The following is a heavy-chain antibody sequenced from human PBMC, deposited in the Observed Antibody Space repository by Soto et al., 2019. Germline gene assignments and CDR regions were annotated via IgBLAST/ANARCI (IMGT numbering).Heavy chain of an antibody. Sequence: PGGSLRLSCAASGFTFSSYAMSWVRQAPGKGLEWVSAISGSGGSTYYADSVKGRFTISRDNSKNTLYLQMNSLRAEDTAVYYCAKDSSSPNPNLYYYYYMDVWGKGTTVTVSS. CDR2: ISGSGGST. V-gene: IGHV3-23*01. D-gene: IGHD6-6*01. CDR1: GFTFSSYA. CDR3: AKDSSSPNPNLYYYYYMDV. J-gene: IGHJ6*03.